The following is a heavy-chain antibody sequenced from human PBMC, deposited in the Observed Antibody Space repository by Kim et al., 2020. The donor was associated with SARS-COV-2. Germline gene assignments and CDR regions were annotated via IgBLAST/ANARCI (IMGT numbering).Heavy chain of an antibody. V-gene: IGHV1-2*05. D-gene: IGHD3-22*01. J-gene: IGHJ6*02. CDR1: GYTFTGYY. CDR2: INPDSGGT. Sequence: ASVKVSCKASGYTFTGYYIYWVRQAPGQGLECMGRINPDSGGTNYAQKFQGRVTMTRDTSISTAYMELSRLRSDDAVLYYCARGSYYLGMDVWGQGTTVTISS. CDR3: ARGSYYLGMDV.